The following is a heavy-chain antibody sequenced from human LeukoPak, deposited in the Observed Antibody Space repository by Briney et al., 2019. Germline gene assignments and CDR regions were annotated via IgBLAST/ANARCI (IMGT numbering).Heavy chain of an antibody. J-gene: IGHJ3*02. CDR2: IWYDGSNK. CDR1: GFTFSSYA. D-gene: IGHD1-26*01. Sequence: GGSLRLSCAASGFTFSSYAMSWVRQAPGKGLEWVAVIWYDGSNKYYADSVKGRFTISRDNSKNTLYLQMNSLRAEDTAVYYCARESRLLHAFDIWGQGTMVTVFS. V-gene: IGHV3-33*08. CDR3: ARESRLLHAFDI.